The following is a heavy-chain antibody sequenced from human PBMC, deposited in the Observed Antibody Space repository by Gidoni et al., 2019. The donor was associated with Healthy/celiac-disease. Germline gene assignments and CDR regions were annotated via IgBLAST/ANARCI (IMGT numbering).Heavy chain of an antibody. CDR2: INPSGGST. V-gene: IGHV1-46*01. D-gene: IGHD6-6*01. CDR1: GYTFISYY. J-gene: IGHJ6*02. Sequence: QVQLVQSGAEVKKPGASVKVSCKASGYTFISYYMHWVRQAPGQGLEWMGIINPSGGSTSYAQKFQGRVTMTRDTSTSTVYMELSSLRSEDTAVYYCARDSYSSSSEWTYYYYYGMDVWGQGTTVTVSS. CDR3: ARDSYSSSSEWTYYYYYGMDV.